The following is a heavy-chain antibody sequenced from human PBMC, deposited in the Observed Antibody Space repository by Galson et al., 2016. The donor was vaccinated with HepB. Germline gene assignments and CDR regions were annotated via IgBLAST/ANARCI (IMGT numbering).Heavy chain of an antibody. D-gene: IGHD2-8*01. CDR2: IYFSGST. Sequence: SETLSLTCTVSGGSISTSSYYWGWIRQSPGKRLEWIGSIYFSGSTYYNPSLKSRVTISVDKSKNHFSLRLSSVTAADTAIYYCARHGGGGGIVLMVYAVRQWVWGQGTLVTVSS. CDR1: GGSISTSSYY. V-gene: IGHV4-39*01. J-gene: IGHJ4*02. CDR3: ARHGGGGGIVLMVYAVRQWV.